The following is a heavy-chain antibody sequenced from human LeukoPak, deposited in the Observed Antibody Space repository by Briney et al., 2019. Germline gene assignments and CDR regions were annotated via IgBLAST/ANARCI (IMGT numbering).Heavy chain of an antibody. J-gene: IGHJ6*04. Sequence: ASVKVSCKVSGYTLTELSMHWVRQAPGKGLEWMGDFDPEDGETLYAQKFQGRVTMTEDTSTDTAYMELSSLRSEDTAVYYCATADASVVRGVISGMDVWGKGTTVTVPS. V-gene: IGHV1-24*01. CDR1: GYTLTELS. CDR3: ATADASVVRGVISGMDV. D-gene: IGHD3-10*01. CDR2: FDPEDGET.